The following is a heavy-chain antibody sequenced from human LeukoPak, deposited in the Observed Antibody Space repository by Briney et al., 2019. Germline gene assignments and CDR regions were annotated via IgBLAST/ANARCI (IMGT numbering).Heavy chain of an antibody. D-gene: IGHD6-13*01. Sequence: GGSLRLSCAASGFTFSSYSMNWVRQAPGKGLEWVASISSSSSYIYYADSVKGRFTISRDNAKNSLYLQMNSLRAEDTAVYYCARRIAAAGGSDYWGQGTLVTVSS. CDR3: ARRIAAAGGSDY. CDR2: ISSSSSYI. J-gene: IGHJ4*02. CDR1: GFTFSSYS. V-gene: IGHV3-21*01.